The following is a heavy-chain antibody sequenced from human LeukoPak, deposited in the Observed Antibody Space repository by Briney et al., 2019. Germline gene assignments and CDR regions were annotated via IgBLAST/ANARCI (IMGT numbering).Heavy chain of an antibody. Sequence: SETLSLTCTVSGGSISDKSYYWGWIRQPPGKGLEWNASLYYGGSTYYNPSLKSRVTMSEDTSKNQFSLKLSSVTAADTAVYLCARHGSDYYYYGTDVWGQGTTVSVSS. J-gene: IGHJ6*02. CDR2: LYYGGST. CDR1: GGSISDKSYY. D-gene: IGHD2-2*03. V-gene: IGHV4-39*01. CDR3: ARHGSDYYYYGTDV.